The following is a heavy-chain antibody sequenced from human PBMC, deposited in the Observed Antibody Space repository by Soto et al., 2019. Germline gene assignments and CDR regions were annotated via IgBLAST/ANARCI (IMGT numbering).Heavy chain of an antibody. CDR2: ICWDDDK. Sequence: QITLKESGPTLVKPTQTLTLSCTFSGFSFSTSGVAVGWSRQPPGKALEWVVFICWDDDKRYLPSLKRMLTITKDTSNTQVVLTLTTMDPVDTATYYCAQRLRTSNGWGTFDYWGQGIVVTVSS. CDR1: GFSFSTSGVA. D-gene: IGHD3-16*01. J-gene: IGHJ4*02. CDR3: AQRLRTSNGWGTFDY. V-gene: IGHV2-5*02.